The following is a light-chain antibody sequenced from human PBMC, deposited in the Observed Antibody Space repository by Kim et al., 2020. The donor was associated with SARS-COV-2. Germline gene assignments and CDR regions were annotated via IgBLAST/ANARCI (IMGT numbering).Light chain of an antibody. CDR2: VAS. J-gene: IGKJ2*01. CDR3: QQLNTYPYT. V-gene: IGKV1-9*01. CDR1: QGIANY. Sequence: SAYVGDRVTITCRASQGIANYLAWYQQKPGKAPELLIYVASTLESGVPPRFSGSGYATDFTLTISSLQPEDFATYYCQQLNTYPYTFGQGTKLEI.